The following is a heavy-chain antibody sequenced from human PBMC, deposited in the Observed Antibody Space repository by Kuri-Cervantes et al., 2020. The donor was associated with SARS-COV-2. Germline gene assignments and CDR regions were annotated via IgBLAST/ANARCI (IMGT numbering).Heavy chain of an antibody. J-gene: IGHJ6*02. V-gene: IGHV1-58*01. CDR1: GFTFTSSA. D-gene: IGHD5-24*01. Sequence: SVKVSCKASGFTFTSSAVQWVRQARGQRLEWIGWIVVGSGNTNYAQKFQERVTITRDMSTSTAYMELSRLRSDDTAVYYCARGLERWLPHPDYYYYGMDVWGQGTTVTVSS. CDR2: IVVGSGNT. CDR3: ARGLERWLPHPDYYYYGMDV.